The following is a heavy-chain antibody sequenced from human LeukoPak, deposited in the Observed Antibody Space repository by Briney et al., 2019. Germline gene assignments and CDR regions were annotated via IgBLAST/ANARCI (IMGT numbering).Heavy chain of an antibody. Sequence: GGSLRLSCAASGFTVSSNYMSWVRQAPGKGLEWVSVIYSGGSTYYADSVKGRFTISRDNSKNTLYLQMNSLRAEDTAVYYCAGRLYDILTGYYNLGYFDYWGQGTLVTVSS. CDR1: GFTVSSNY. CDR2: IYSGGST. CDR3: AGRLYDILTGYYNLGYFDY. D-gene: IGHD3-9*01. V-gene: IGHV3-66*01. J-gene: IGHJ4*02.